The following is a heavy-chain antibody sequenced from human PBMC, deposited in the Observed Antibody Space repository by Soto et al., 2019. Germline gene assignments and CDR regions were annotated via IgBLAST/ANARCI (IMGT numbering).Heavy chain of an antibody. CDR1: GFTFSSYS. CDR2: ISSSSSTI. V-gene: IGHV3-48*01. J-gene: IGHJ4*02. D-gene: IGHD4-17*01. CDR3: ARATTVTYYDY. Sequence: EVQLVESGGGLVQPGGSLRLSCAASGFTFSSYSMNWVRQAPGKGLEWVSYISSSSSTIYYADSVKGRFTISRDNAKNALYLQMNSLRAEDTAVYYCARATTVTYYDYWGPGTLVTVSS.